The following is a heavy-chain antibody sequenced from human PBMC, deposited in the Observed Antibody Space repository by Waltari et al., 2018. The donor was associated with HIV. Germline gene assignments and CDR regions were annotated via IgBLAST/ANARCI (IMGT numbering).Heavy chain of an antibody. CDR1: GFTFSSYA. CDR3: TRTSGAATMWDSFDS. CDR2: TSYVENSK. D-gene: IGHD6-25*01. J-gene: IGHJ3*02. V-gene: IGHV3-30*01. Sequence: QVQLVESGGGVVQPGRSLRLPCAASGFTFSSYAMHWVRQAPGNAPAWLTVTSYVENSKCYADAVGGPFTISGDNSLSSRFRHMNSLRPQNTAVYYCTRTSGAATMWDSFDSWGQGTMVTVCS.